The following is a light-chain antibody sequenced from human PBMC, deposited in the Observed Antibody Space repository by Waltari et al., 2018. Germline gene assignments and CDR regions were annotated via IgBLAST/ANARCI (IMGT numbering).Light chain of an antibody. CDR3: QLWDSSTAVV. CDR2: RDT. V-gene: IGLV3-9*01. J-gene: IGLJ3*02. CDR1: NIGDTN. Sequence: SYEVTQPLSVSVALGQTATITCGGNNIGDTNGYWYQQRPGQAPVLVIYRDTRRPSGIPERFSGSNSGNTATLTISGAQVGDEADYYCQLWDSSTAVVFGGGTRLTVL.